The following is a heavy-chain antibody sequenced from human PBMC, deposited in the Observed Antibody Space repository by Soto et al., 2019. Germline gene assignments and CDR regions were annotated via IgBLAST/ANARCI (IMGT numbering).Heavy chain of an antibody. CDR1: GFSFSSYW. Sequence: LRLSCAASGFSFSSYWMHWVRQAPGKGLVWVSRINRDGSSTSYADSVKGRFTISRDNAKNTLYLQMNSLRAEDTAVYYCARDYDFWRSYPSVYFDFWGLGNLVTVSS. CDR3: ARDYDFWRSYPSVYFDF. CDR2: INRDGSST. D-gene: IGHD3-3*01. V-gene: IGHV3-74*01. J-gene: IGHJ4*02.